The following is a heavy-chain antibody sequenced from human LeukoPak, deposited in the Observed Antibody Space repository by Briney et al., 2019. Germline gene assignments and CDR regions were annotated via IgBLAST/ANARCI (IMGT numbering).Heavy chain of an antibody. CDR1: GFSFSTHA. D-gene: IGHD5-12*01. CDR2: ILGDGYST. CDR3: AKEGLNRVSDYES. Sequence: PGGSLRLSCAASGFSFSTHAMHWVRQAPGKGLDWVSVILGDGYSTSYADSVKGRFTISRDNSKNALYLQMNSLRAEDTAVYYCAKEGLNRVSDYESWGQGTLVTVSS. V-gene: IGHV3-23*01. J-gene: IGHJ5*02.